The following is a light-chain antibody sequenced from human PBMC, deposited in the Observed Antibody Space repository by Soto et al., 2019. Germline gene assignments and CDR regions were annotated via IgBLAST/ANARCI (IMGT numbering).Light chain of an antibody. CDR2: DAS. CDR1: QSVSSY. Sequence: EIVLTQSPATLSLSPGERATLSCRASQSVSSYLAWYQQKPGQAPRLLIYDASNRSTGIPARFSGSVSGTDFTLTISSLEPEDFAVDYCQQRSNWPPTFGGGTKVEIK. J-gene: IGKJ4*01. CDR3: QQRSNWPPT. V-gene: IGKV3-11*01.